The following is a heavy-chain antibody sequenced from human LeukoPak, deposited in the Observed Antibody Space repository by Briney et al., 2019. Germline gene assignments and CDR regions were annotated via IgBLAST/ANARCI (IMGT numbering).Heavy chain of an antibody. V-gene: IGHV4-59*01. D-gene: IGHD5-18*01. CDR1: GGSISSYY. CDR3: ARVPGYSYGYDYYYYYGMDV. CDR2: IYYSGST. Sequence: SETLSLTCTVSGGSISSYYWSWIRQPPGKGPEWIGYIYYSGSTNYNPSLKSRVTISVDTSKNQFSLKLSSVTAADTAVYYCARVPGYSYGYDYYYYYGMDVWGQGTTVTVSS. J-gene: IGHJ6*02.